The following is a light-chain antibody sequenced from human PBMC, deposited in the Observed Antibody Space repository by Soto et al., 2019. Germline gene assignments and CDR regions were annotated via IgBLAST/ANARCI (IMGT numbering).Light chain of an antibody. CDR2: GAS. V-gene: IGKV3-20*01. Sequence: EIVMTQSPATLSMSPGERATLSCRASQAVNSRYLAWYQHRPGQAPRLLLYGASGRATGIPDRFSGSASGADFTLTISRLEPEDFAVYFCQQYDTSSWTFGQGTKVDI. CDR3: QQYDTSSWT. J-gene: IGKJ1*01. CDR1: QAVNSRY.